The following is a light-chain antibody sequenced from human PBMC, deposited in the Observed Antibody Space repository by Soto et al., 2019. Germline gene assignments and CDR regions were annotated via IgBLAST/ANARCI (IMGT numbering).Light chain of an antibody. CDR2: GAS. CDR3: QQYNSWPPIT. Sequence: EIVMTQYPATLSVSPGEGSTLSCLASQSVSNNLAWYQQKPGQAPRLLIHGASTRATGIPARFSGSGSGTEFTLTITSLQSEDFAVYYCQQYNSWPPITFGPATRLDIK. CDR1: QSVSNN. J-gene: IGKJ5*01. V-gene: IGKV3-15*01.